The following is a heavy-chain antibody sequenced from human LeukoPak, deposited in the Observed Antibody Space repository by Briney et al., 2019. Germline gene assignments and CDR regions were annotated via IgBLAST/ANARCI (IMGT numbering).Heavy chain of an antibody. CDR1: GGSISSDF. D-gene: IGHD2-15*01. V-gene: IGHV4-59*01. CDR3: ARDAADAFDI. Sequence: SETLSLTCTVSGGSISSDFWSWIRQTPGKGLEWIGYIYYNGITNYNPSLKSRATISLDTSENQFSLNLSSVTAADTAVYYCARDAADAFDIWGQGTMVSVSP. CDR2: IYYNGIT. J-gene: IGHJ3*02.